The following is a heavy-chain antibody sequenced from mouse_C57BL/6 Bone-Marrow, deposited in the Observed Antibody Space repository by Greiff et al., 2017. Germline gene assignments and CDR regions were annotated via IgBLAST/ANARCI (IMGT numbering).Heavy chain of an antibody. CDR1: FYTFTIYF. D-gene: IGHD2-1*01. Sequence: VKRRQSGAELALPWAPLPLCFPSSFYTFTIYFISWVKQRTGQGLEWIGEIYPRSGNTYYNEKFKGKATLTADKSSSTAYMELRSLTSEDSAVYFCASSLPPAWFAYWGQGTLVTVSA. CDR3: ASSLPPAWFAY. CDR2: IYPRSGNT. J-gene: IGHJ3*01. V-gene: IGHV1-81*01.